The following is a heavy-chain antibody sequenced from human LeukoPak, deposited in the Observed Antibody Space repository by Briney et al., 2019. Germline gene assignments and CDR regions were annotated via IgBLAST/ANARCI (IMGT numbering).Heavy chain of an antibody. CDR2: ISDSGDT. Sequence: SETLSLTCTVSGGSISSYYWSWIRQPPGKGLEGIGHISDSGDTNYNPSLKSRVTISVETSKKQFPLNLSSVTAADTAVYYCARDSYYDSSGYFNDGFDMWGQGTMVTVSS. CDR1: GGSISSYY. J-gene: IGHJ3*02. CDR3: ARDSYYDSSGYFNDGFDM. V-gene: IGHV4-59*01. D-gene: IGHD3-22*01.